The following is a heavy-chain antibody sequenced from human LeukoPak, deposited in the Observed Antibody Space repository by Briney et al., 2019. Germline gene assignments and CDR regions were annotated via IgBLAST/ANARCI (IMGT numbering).Heavy chain of an antibody. Sequence: GGSLRLSCAASGFTFSSYAMSWARQAPGKGLEWVSALIGSGLTTYYADSVKGRFTISRDNSKNTLYLQMNSLRAEDTAVYYCAKDLGPGPDWGQGTLVTVSS. CDR2: LIGSGLTT. V-gene: IGHV3-23*01. CDR1: GFTFSSYA. J-gene: IGHJ4*02. CDR3: AKDLGPGPD.